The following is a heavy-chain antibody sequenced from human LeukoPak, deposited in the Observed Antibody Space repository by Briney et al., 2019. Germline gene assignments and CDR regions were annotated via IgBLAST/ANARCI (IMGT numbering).Heavy chain of an antibody. Sequence: GGSLRLSCAASGFTVSSNYMSWVRQAPGKGLEWVSVIYSGGSTYYADSVKGRFTISRDNSKSTLYLQMNSLRAEDTAVYYCAREGYSSGLDYWGQGTLVTVSS. V-gene: IGHV3-53*01. CDR2: IYSGGST. D-gene: IGHD6-19*01. CDR3: AREGYSSGLDY. CDR1: GFTVSSNY. J-gene: IGHJ4*02.